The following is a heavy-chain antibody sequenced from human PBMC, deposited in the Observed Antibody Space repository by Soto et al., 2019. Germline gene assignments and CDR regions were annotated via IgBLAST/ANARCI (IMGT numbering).Heavy chain of an antibody. CDR3: ARLNYHGSGTKTMDV. CDR1: GFTFSNYD. V-gene: IGHV3-23*01. J-gene: IGHJ6*02. CDR2: ITNSGDNT. Sequence: EVQLLESGGGLVQPGGSLRLSCAASGFTFSNYDMRWVRQAPGKGPGWVSGITNSGDNTYYADSVKGRFTISRDNSKNTLYLQMNHLRTEDTAVYYCARLNYHGSGTKTMDVWGQGTTVTVSS. D-gene: IGHD3-10*01.